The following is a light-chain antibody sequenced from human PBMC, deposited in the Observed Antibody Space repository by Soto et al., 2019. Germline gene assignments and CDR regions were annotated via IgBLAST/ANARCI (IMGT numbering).Light chain of an antibody. J-gene: IGLJ1*01. CDR3: CSYADTFYV. CDR1: NSDVGGYNL. Sequence: QSALTQPRSVSGSPGQSVTISCTGTNSDVGGYNLVSWYQQYPGKVPKLMIYDVSKRSSGVPDRFSGSKSGNTASLTISGLQAEDEADYYCCSYADTFYVFGTGPKLTVL. CDR2: DVS. V-gene: IGLV2-11*01.